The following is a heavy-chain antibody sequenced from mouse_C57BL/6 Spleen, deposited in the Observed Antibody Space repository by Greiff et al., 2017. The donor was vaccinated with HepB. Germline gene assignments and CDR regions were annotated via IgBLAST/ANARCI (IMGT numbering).Heavy chain of an antibody. J-gene: IGHJ4*01. CDR3: AMPSYYGSSCLSVDY. D-gene: IGHD1-1*01. CDR1: GFTFSSYG. CDR2: ISSGGSYT. V-gene: IGHV5-6*01. Sequence: EVQLVESGGDLVKPGGSLKLSCAASGFTFSSYGMSWVRQTPDKRLEWVATISSGGSYTYYPDSVKGRFTISRDNAKNTLYLQMSSLKSEDTAMYYCAMPSYYGSSCLSVDYWGQGASVNVSS.